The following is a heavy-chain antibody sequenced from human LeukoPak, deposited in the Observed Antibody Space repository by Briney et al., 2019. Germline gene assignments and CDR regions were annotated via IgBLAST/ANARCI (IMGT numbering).Heavy chain of an antibody. J-gene: IGHJ6*03. Sequence: SVKVSCKASGGTFSNYAISWVRQAPGQGLEWMGGIIPMFDTANYAQKFQDRVTINADKSTSTAYMELSSLRSENTAVYYCARAIRGSKIASRYYFYYMDVWGKGTTVTVSS. V-gene: IGHV1-69*06. CDR1: GGTFSNYA. D-gene: IGHD3-10*01. CDR3: ARAIRGSKIASRYYFYYMDV. CDR2: IIPMFDTA.